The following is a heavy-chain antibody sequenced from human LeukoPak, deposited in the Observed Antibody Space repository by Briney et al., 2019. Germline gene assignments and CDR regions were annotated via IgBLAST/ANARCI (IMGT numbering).Heavy chain of an antibody. V-gene: IGHV4-61*08. Sequence: PSETLSLTCTVSGGSISSGGYYWSWIRQHPGKGLEWIGYIYYSGSTNYNPSLKSRVTISADTSKNQFSLKLSSVTAADTAVYYCARDKGYYESSGYLKAFDIWGQGTMVTVSS. D-gene: IGHD3-22*01. CDR2: IYYSGST. CDR3: ARDKGYYESSGYLKAFDI. J-gene: IGHJ3*02. CDR1: GGSISSGGYY.